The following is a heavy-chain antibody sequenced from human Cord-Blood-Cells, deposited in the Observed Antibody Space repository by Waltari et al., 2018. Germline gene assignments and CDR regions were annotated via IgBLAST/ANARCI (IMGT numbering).Heavy chain of an antibody. V-gene: IGHV1-2*04. Sequence: QVQLVQSGAEVKKPGASVKVSCKASGYTFTGYYMHWVRQAPGQGLEWMGWINPNSGGTNYAQKFQGWVTMTRDTSISTAYMELSRLRSDDTAVYHCARVGAAGDMGPYFDYWGQGTLVTVSS. J-gene: IGHJ4*02. D-gene: IGHD6-13*01. CDR3: ARVGAAGDMGPYFDY. CDR2: INPNSGGT. CDR1: GYTFTGYY.